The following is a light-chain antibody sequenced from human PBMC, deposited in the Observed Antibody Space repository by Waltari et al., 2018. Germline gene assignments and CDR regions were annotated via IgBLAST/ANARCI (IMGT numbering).Light chain of an antibody. CDR2: KVS. CDR1: ESLVKSDGNTY. J-gene: IGKJ1*01. CDR3: MQATPVPHS. V-gene: IGKV2-24*01. Sequence: DVVMTQTPLSSPVTLGQPASISCRSSESLVKSDGNTYLSWLHQRPGQPPRLLIYKVSIRFSGVPDRFSGSGAGTDFTLKISRVEAEDVGIYYCMQATPVPHSFGQGTKVEI.